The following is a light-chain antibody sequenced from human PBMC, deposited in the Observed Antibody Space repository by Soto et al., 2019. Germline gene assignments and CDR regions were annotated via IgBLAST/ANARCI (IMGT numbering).Light chain of an antibody. Sequence: DIQMTQSPSTLSGSVGDRVTITCRASQTISSWLAWYQQKPGKAPKLLIYKASTLKSGVPSRFSGSGSETEVTLTISSLQPDDFATYYCQHYNSYSEACGQGTKVELK. CDR2: KAS. J-gene: IGKJ1*01. CDR3: QHYNSYSEA. V-gene: IGKV1-5*03. CDR1: QTISSW.